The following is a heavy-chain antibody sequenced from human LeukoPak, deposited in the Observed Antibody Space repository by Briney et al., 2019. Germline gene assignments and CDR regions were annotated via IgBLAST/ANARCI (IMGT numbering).Heavy chain of an antibody. CDR3: ARLREDYDSSGYYRGDYFDY. D-gene: IGHD3-22*01. V-gene: IGHV1-2*02. CDR1: GYTFTGYY. Sequence: GASVKVSCKASGYTFTGYYMHWVRQAPGQGLEWMGWINPNSGGTNYAQKFQGRVTMTRDTSISTAYMELSRLRSDDTAVYYCARLREDYDSSGYYRGDYFDYWGQGTLVTVSS. J-gene: IGHJ4*02. CDR2: INPNSGGT.